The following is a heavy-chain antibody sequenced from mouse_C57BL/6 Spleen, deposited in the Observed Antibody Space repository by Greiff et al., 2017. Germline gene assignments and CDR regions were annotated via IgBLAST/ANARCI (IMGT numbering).Heavy chain of an antibody. V-gene: IGHV1-59*01. Sequence: VKLQQPGAELVRPGTSVKLSCKASGYTFTSYWMHWVKQRPGQGLEWIGVIDPSDSYTNYNQKFKGKATLTVDTSSSTAYMQLSSLTSEDSAVYYCARREVYAMDYWGQGTSVTVSS. CDR1: GYTFTSYW. CDR3: ARREVYAMDY. J-gene: IGHJ4*01. CDR2: IDPSDSYT.